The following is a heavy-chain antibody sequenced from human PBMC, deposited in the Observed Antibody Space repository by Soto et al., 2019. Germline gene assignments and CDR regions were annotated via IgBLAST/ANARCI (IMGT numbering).Heavy chain of an antibody. CDR2: ISYDGSNQ. V-gene: IGHV3-30*18. CDR3: AKDQASGQGSFDS. CDR1: GFTFNIYG. J-gene: IGHJ4*02. Sequence: PGGSLRLSCAASGFTFNIYGMHWVRQAPDKGLEWVALISYDGSNQYSADSVKGRFTVSRDNSKNTLFLQMNSLRADDTAVYYCAKDQASGQGSFDSCGQGPLVTVSS.